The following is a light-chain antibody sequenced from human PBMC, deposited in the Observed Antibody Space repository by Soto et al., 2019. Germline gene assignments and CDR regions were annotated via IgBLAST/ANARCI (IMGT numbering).Light chain of an antibody. V-gene: IGKV1-5*01. CDR3: QQYNSYFTWT. Sequence: DIQMTQSPSPLSASVGDGITLTCRASQGIRSRLACYHQKPGKAPKLLIYNASSLERCVPSRFSGSGSGTEFTLAISSLQPDDFATYYCQQYNSYFTWTFGQGTKVEIK. CDR2: NAS. CDR1: QGIRSR. J-gene: IGKJ1*01.